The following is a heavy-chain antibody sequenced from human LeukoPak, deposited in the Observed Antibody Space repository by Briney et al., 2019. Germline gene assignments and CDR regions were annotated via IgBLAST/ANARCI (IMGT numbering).Heavy chain of an antibody. V-gene: IGHV4-34*01. Sequence: SETLSLTCAVYGGSFSGYYWSWIRQPPGKGLEWIGEINHSGSTNYNPSLKSRVTISVDTSKNQFSLKLSSVTAADAAVYYCARDYSSGSYSDWGQGTLVTVSS. D-gene: IGHD1-26*01. CDR3: ARDYSSGSYSD. CDR2: INHSGST. J-gene: IGHJ4*02. CDR1: GGSFSGYY.